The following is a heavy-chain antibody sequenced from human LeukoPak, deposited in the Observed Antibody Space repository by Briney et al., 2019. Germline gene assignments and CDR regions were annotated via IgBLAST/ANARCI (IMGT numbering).Heavy chain of an antibody. D-gene: IGHD1-26*01. Sequence: PSQTLSLTCTVSGGSISSGGYYWSWIRQHPGKGLECIGYIYYSGSTYYNPSLKGRVTISVDTSKNQFSLKLSSVTAADTAVYYCAREEGSGSSTGSWFDPWGQGTLVTVSS. CDR1: GGSISSGGYY. CDR2: IYYSGST. V-gene: IGHV4-31*03. J-gene: IGHJ5*02. CDR3: AREEGSGSSTGSWFDP.